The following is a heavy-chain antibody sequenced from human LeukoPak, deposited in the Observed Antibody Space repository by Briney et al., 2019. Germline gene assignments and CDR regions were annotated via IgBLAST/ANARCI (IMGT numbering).Heavy chain of an antibody. D-gene: IGHD3-10*01. CDR2: IKSKTDGGTT. Sequence: PGGSLRLSCAASGFTFSNAWMSWVRQAPGKGLEWVGRIKSKTDGGTTDYAAPVKGRFTISRDDSKNTLYLQMNSLKSEDTAVYYCEVIWFGELSLNYWGQGTLVTVSS. J-gene: IGHJ4*02. CDR1: GFTFSNAW. CDR3: EVIWFGELSLNY. V-gene: IGHV3-15*01.